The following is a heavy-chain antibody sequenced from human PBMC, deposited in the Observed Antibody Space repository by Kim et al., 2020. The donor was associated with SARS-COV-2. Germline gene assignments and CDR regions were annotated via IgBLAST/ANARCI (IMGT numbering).Heavy chain of an antibody. CDR2: INVGNGKT. CDR3: ARGDSGYDSVYFDS. J-gene: IGHJ4*02. Sequence: ASVKVPCKAHGYTFTKYSLQWVRQAPGQRLEWMGWINVGNGKTKHSAKFQGRVTITKDTSASTVYMELSSLTSEDTAFCDCARGDSGYDSVYFDSWGQGTLVTVFS. V-gene: IGHV1-3*01. D-gene: IGHD5-12*01. CDR1: GYTFTKYS.